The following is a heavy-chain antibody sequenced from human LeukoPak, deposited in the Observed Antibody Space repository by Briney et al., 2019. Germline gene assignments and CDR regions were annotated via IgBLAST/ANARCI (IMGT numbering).Heavy chain of an antibody. CDR3: ARDRVDGYMGCVFDY. CDR1: GFTFCSYS. J-gene: IGHJ4*02. Sequence: GGSLRLSCAASGFTFCSYSMNWVRQAPGKGLEWVSYISSSSSTIYYADSVKGRFTISRDNAKNSLYLQMNSLRAEDTAVYYCARDRVDGYMGCVFDYWGQGTLVTVSS. D-gene: IGHD5-24*01. V-gene: IGHV3-48*01. CDR2: ISSSSSTI.